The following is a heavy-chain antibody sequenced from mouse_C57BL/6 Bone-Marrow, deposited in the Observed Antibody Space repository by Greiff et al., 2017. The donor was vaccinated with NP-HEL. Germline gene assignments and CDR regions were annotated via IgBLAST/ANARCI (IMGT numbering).Heavy chain of an antibody. V-gene: IGHV5-15*04. D-gene: IGHD2-13*01. CDR2: ISNLAYSI. Sequence: EVKLVESGGGLVQPGGSLKLSCAASGFTFSDYGMAWVRQAPRKGPEWVAFISNLAYSIYYADTVTGRFTISRENAKNTLYLEMSSLRSEDTAMYYCARHYDFAYWGQGTLVTVSA. J-gene: IGHJ3*01. CDR1: GFTFSDYG. CDR3: ARHYDFAY.